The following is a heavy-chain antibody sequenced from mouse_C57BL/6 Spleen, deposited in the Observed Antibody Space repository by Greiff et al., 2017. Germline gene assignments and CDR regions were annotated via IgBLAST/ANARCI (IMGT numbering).Heavy chain of an antibody. V-gene: IGHV1-69*01. CDR3: STSFTTVGCYWYFDV. CDR1: GYTFTSYW. CDR2: IDPSDSYT. D-gene: IGHD1-1*01. J-gene: IGHJ1*03. Sequence: QVQLQQPGAELVMPGASVKLSCKASGYTFTSYWMHWVKQRPGQGLEWIGEIDPSDSYTNYNHKFKGKSTLTVDKSSSTAYMQLSSLTSEDSAVYYCSTSFTTVGCYWYFDVWGTGTPVTVSS.